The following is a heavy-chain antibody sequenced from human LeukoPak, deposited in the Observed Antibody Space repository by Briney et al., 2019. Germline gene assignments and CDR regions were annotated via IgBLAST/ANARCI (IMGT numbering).Heavy chain of an antibody. CDR2: INPDSGGT. Sequence: ASVKVSCKASGYTFTDYHMHWVRQAPGQGLEWMGWINPDSGGTNYAQKLQGRVTMTTDTSTSTAYMELRSLRSDDTAVYYCARDSDILTGPPEFDYWGQGTLVTVSS. J-gene: IGHJ4*02. CDR3: ARDSDILTGPPEFDY. D-gene: IGHD3-9*01. V-gene: IGHV1-2*02. CDR1: GYTFTDYH.